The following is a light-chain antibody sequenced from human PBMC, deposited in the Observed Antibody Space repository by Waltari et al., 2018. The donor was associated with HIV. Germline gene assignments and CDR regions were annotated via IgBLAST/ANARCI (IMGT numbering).Light chain of an antibody. CDR3: QVWDSGSEPPVL. J-gene: IGLJ3*02. V-gene: IGLV3-21*02. CDR1: NIRTKS. CDR2: DDV. Sequence: SYVLTQPPSVSVAPGQTARITCGGNNIRTKSVHWYQQKPGQAPVLVVFDDVDRPSGIPERFSGSNSGNMATLTISRVEAGDEADYYCQVWDSGSEPPVLFGGGTKL.